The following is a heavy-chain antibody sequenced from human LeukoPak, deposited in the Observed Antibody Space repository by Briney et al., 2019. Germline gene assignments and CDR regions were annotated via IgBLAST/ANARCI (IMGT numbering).Heavy chain of an antibody. J-gene: IGHJ4*02. CDR2: ISYDGSNK. CDR1: GFTFSSYG. Sequence: PGGSLRLSCAASGFTFSSYGMHWVRQAPGKGLEWVAVISYDGSNKYYADSVKGRFTISRDNSKNTLYLQMNSLRAEDTAVYYCANSVGSYYDSSGYQDFDYWGQGTLVTVSS. CDR3: ANSVGSYYDSSGYQDFDY. V-gene: IGHV3-30*18. D-gene: IGHD3-22*01.